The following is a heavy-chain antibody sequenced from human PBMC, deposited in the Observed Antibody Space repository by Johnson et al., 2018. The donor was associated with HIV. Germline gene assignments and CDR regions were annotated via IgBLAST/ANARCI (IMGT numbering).Heavy chain of an antibody. CDR2: INWNGGST. J-gene: IGHJ3*02. D-gene: IGHD2-8*02. Sequence: VQLVESGGGVVRPGGSLRLSCAASGFTFDDYGMSWVRQAPGKGLEWVSGINWNGGSTGYADSVKGRFTISRDNAKNSLYLQLNSLRAEDTAVYYCARDPPWVPVGGYAFDIWGQGTMVTVSS. V-gene: IGHV3-20*04. CDR3: ARDPPWVPVGGYAFDI. CDR1: GFTFDDYG.